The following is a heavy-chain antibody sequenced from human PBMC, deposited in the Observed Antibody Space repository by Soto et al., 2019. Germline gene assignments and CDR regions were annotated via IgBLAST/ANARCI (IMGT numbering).Heavy chain of an antibody. CDR3: ARRQNYSASGGYHLGGFDS. D-gene: IGHD3-22*01. Sequence: GESLKISCKGSGYNFTRYWIGWVRQMPGKGLEWMGIIYPDDSDVRYSPSFQGQVTVSADKSITTAYLQWSSLKASDTAMYYCARRQNYSASGGYHLGGFDSWGQGTLVTVSS. CDR1: GYNFTRYW. J-gene: IGHJ4*02. V-gene: IGHV5-51*01. CDR2: IYPDDSDV.